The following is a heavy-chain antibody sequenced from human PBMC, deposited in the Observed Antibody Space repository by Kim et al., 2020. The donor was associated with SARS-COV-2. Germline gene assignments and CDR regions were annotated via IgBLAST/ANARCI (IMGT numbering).Heavy chain of an antibody. CDR2: ISWNSGSI. V-gene: IGHV3-9*01. CDR3: AKFHVEDGSGSYSFYYYGMDV. D-gene: IGHD3-10*01. Sequence: GGSLRLSCAASGFTFGDYAMHWVRQAPGKGLEWVSGISWNSGSIGYADSVKGRFTISRDNAKNSLYLQMNSLRAEDTALYYCAKFHVEDGSGSYSFYYYGMDVWGQGTTVTVSS. J-gene: IGHJ6*02. CDR1: GFTFGDYA.